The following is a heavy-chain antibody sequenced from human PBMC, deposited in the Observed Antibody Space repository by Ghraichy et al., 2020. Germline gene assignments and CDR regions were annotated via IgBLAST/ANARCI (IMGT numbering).Heavy chain of an antibody. CDR3: ARSYCTGGGCYFVVFDY. V-gene: IGHV3-30*03. Sequence: GGSLRLSCAASGFTFSSYGMHWVRQAPGKGLEWVAVISYDGSNKYYADSVKGRFTISRDNSKNTLYLPMNSLRAEDTAVYYCARSYCTGGGCYFVVFDYWGQGTLVTVSS. CDR1: GFTFSSYG. D-gene: IGHD2-8*02. J-gene: IGHJ4*02. CDR2: ISYDGSNK.